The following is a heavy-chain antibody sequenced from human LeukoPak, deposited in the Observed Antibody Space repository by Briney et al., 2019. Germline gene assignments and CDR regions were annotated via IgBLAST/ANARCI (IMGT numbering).Heavy chain of an antibody. Sequence: PGGSLRLPCAASGFTFSDYYMSWIRQAPGKGLEWVSYISSSGSTIYYADSVKGRFTISRDNAKNSLYLQVNSLRAEDTAVYYCAKGGYSSSWYYFDYWGQGTLVTVSS. CDR1: GFTFSDYY. CDR3: AKGGYSSSWYYFDY. CDR2: ISSSGSTI. J-gene: IGHJ4*02. V-gene: IGHV3-11*04. D-gene: IGHD6-13*01.